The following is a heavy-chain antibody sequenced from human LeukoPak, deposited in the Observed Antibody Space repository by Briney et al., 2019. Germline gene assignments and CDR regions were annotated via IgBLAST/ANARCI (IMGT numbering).Heavy chain of an antibody. CDR2: ISSNGGST. Sequence: PGGSLRLSCAASGFTFSSYAMYWVRQAPGKGLEYVSAISSNGGSTYYANSVKGRFTISRDNSKNTLYLQMGSLRAEDMAVYYCARGLGGRGRTTVTTYYFDYWGQGTLVTVSS. CDR1: GFTFSSYA. J-gene: IGHJ4*02. CDR3: ARGLGGRGRTTVTTYYFDY. D-gene: IGHD4-17*01. V-gene: IGHV3-64*01.